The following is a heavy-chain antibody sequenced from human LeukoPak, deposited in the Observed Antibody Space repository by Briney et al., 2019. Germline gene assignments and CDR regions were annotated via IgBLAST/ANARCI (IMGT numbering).Heavy chain of an antibody. CDR2: INSDGSSI. CDR1: GFTFTSYW. V-gene: IGHV3-74*01. J-gene: IGHJ4*02. Sequence: PGGSLRLSCAASGFTFTSYWMHWVCQAPGKGLVWVSRINSDGSSISYADSVKGRFTISRDNAKNTLYLQMNSLRAEDTAVYYCVKVDEYPEGFDYWSQGSLVTVSS. D-gene: IGHD2-2*01. CDR3: VKVDEYPEGFDY.